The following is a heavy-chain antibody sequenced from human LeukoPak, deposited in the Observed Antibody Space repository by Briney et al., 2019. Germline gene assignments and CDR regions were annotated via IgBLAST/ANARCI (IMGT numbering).Heavy chain of an antibody. CDR1: GGSISSYY. J-gene: IGHJ3*02. CDR3: ARDSQYSYGHNAFDI. D-gene: IGHD5-18*01. CDR2: IYYSGST. Sequence: SETLSLTCTVSGGSISSYYWSWIRQPPGKGLEWIGYIYYSGSTNYNTSLKSRVTISVDTSKNQFSLKLSSVTAADTAVYYCARDSQYSYGHNAFDIWGQGTMVTVSS. V-gene: IGHV4-59*01.